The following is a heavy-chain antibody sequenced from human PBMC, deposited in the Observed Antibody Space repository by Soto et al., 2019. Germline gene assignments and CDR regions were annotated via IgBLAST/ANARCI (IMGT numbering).Heavy chain of an antibody. CDR1: GFTFDDYA. CDR2: ISWNSGSI. V-gene: IGHV3-9*01. CDR3: AKDRNYGSGSYLDY. Sequence: EVQLVESGGGLVQPGRSLRLSCAASGFTFDDYAMHWVRQAPGKGLEWVSGISWNSGSIGYVDSVKGRFTISRDNAKNSLYLQMNSLRAEDTALYYCAKDRNYGSGSYLDYWGQGTLVTVSS. J-gene: IGHJ4*02. D-gene: IGHD3-10*01.